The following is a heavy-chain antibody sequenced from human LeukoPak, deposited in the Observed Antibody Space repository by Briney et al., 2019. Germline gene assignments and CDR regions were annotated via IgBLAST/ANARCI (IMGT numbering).Heavy chain of an antibody. CDR2: ISSSDDTT. Sequence: PGGPLRLSCAASGFTFSTYAMSWVRQAPGKGLEWVSTISSSDDTTFYADSVKGRFTISRDNSKNTLFLQMSGLRAEDTALYYCAKVFRTTGWEPFDSWGQGTLVTVSS. J-gene: IGHJ4*02. CDR3: AKVFRTTGWEPFDS. CDR1: GFTFSTYA. D-gene: IGHD6-19*01. V-gene: IGHV3-23*01.